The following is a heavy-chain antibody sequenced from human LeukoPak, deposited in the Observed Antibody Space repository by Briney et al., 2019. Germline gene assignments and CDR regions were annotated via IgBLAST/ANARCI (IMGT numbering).Heavy chain of an antibody. V-gene: IGHV3-74*01. D-gene: IGHD3-10*01. CDR3: ARHLNYYLDY. J-gene: IGHJ4*02. Sequence: PGGSLRPSCAASGFTFSTYWMHWVRQAPGKGLVWVSRISSDGSITSYADSVKGRFTISGDNAKNTLYLQMNSLRAEDTAVYYCARHLNYYLDYWGQGTLVTVSS. CDR2: ISSDGSIT. CDR1: GFTFSTYW.